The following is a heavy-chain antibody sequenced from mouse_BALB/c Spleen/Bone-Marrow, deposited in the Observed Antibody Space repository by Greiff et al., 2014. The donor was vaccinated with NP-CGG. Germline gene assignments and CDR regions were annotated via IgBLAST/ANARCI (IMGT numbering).Heavy chain of an antibody. D-gene: IGHD1-1*01. Sequence: QVQLKDSGAELAKPGASVKMSCKASGYTFTNYWMHWVKQRPGQGLEWIGYINPSTGYTEYNQKFKDKATLTADKSSSTAYTQLSSLTSEDSAVYYCARIYYYGRDYWGQGTTLTVSS. CDR1: GYTFTNYW. CDR2: INPSTGYT. CDR3: ARIYYYGRDY. V-gene: IGHV1-7*01. J-gene: IGHJ2*01.